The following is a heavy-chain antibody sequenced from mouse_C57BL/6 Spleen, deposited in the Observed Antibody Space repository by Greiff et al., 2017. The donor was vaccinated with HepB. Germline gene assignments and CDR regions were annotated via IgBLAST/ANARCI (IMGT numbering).Heavy chain of an antibody. Sequence: QVQLQQSGAELVKPGASVKLSCKASGYTFTSYWMHWVKQRPGQGLEWIGYINPSSGYTKYNQKFKDKATLTADKSSSTAYIQLTCLTYVNSAVYYCAGDDCDDGYYAMDYWGQGTSVTVSS. J-gene: IGHJ4*01. CDR1: GYTFTSYW. V-gene: IGHV1-7*01. CDR2: INPSSGYT. CDR3: AGDDCDDGYYAMDY. D-gene: IGHD2-12*01.